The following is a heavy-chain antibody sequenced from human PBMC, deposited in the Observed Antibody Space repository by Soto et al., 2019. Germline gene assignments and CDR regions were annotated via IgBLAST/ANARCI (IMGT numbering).Heavy chain of an antibody. CDR3: ASTTYDSSAYYYWYLGL. CDR1: EDTFRNYA. V-gene: IGHV1-69*06. J-gene: IGHJ2*01. D-gene: IGHD3-22*01. Sequence: QVELVQSGAEVKKPGSSVKVSCQASEDTFRNYAISWVRQAPGQGLEWLGGIIPIFGTANYAQKFQGRVTITADKSANTVYLELSSLRSEDTAVYYCASTTYDSSAYYYWYLGLWGRGTLFTVSS. CDR2: IIPIFGTA.